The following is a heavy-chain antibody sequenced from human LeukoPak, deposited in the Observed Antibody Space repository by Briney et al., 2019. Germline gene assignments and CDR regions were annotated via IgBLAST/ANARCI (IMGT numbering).Heavy chain of an antibody. CDR1: GGTFSSYA. D-gene: IGHD3-3*01. J-gene: IGHJ5*02. Sequence: VASVKVSCKASGGTFSSYAFSWVRQAPGQGLEWLGGIIPLFDIPNYAQKFRGRVTMTRDMSTSTVYMELSSLRSEDTAVYYCAREAITIFGVVRTQTTYGPHRFDPWGQGTLVTVSS. V-gene: IGHV1-69*10. CDR3: AREAITIFGVVRTQTTYGPHRFDP. CDR2: IIPLFDIP.